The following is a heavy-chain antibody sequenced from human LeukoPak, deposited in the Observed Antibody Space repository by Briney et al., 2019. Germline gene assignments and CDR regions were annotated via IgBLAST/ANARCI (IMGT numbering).Heavy chain of an antibody. Sequence: ASVKVSCKASGYTFTSYYMHWVRQAPGQGLEWMGIINPSGGSTSYAQKFQGRVTMTRDTSTSTVYMELSSLRSEDTAVYYCARDPSAYDLAASGYYYYYVDVWGKGTTVTVSS. V-gene: IGHV1-46*01. CDR3: ARDPSAYDLAASGYYYYYVDV. CDR1: GYTFTSYY. J-gene: IGHJ6*03. CDR2: INPSGGST. D-gene: IGHD3-3*01.